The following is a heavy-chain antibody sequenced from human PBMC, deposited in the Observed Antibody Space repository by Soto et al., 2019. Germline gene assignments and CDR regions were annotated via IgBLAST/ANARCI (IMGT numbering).Heavy chain of an antibody. J-gene: IGHJ4*02. CDR3: ARDRGYSISYHFDD. Sequence: ASLKVSCKASGYTFTGYYMHWVRQAPGQGLEWMGWINPNSGGTNYAQKFQGRVTMTRDTSISTAYMELSRLRSDDTAVYYCARDRGYSISYHFDDWGQGTPVTVYS. D-gene: IGHD5-18*01. CDR1: GYTFTGYY. V-gene: IGHV1-2*02. CDR2: INPNSGGT.